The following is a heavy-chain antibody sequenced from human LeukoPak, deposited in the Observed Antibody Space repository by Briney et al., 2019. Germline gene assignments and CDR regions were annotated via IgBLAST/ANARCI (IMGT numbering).Heavy chain of an antibody. Sequence: GSSVKVSCKASGGTFSSYTISWVRQAPGQGLEWMGRIIPILGIANYAQKFQGRVTITADKAKSTAYMELSSLRSEDTGVYYCARGALGAMDVWGKGTTVTVSS. D-gene: IGHD1-26*01. J-gene: IGHJ6*04. CDR3: ARGALGAMDV. V-gene: IGHV1-69*02. CDR1: GGTFSSYT. CDR2: IIPILGIA.